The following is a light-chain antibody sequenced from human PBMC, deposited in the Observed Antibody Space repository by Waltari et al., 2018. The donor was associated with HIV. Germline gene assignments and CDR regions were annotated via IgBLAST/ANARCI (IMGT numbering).Light chain of an antibody. V-gene: IGLV3-21*02. J-gene: IGLJ1*01. CDR2: NGS. CDR1: NIGSKS. CDR3: HVWDRSSDHHV. Sequence: SYVLTQSPSVSVAPGQTASITCGGNNIGSKSVHWYQQKAGKAPVLVVYNGSDRPSGIPERFSGSRSGNTATLTISRVEAGDEADYYCHVWDRSSDHHVFGPGTKVTVL.